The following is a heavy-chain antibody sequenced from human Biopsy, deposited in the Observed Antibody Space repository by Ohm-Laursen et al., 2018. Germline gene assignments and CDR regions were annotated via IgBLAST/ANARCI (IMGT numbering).Heavy chain of an antibody. CDR1: GGSISNNNYY. D-gene: IGHD3-22*01. CDR2: IFYRGST. CDR3: ARDYDTSGYYYVS. Sequence: GTLSLTWAVSGGSISNNNYYWGWIRQPPGKGLEWIGSIFYRGSTHYKPSLKSRVNISVDTSKNKFSLKLISVTAADTAVYYCARDYDTSGYYYVSWGQGTLVTVSS. V-gene: IGHV4-39*01. J-gene: IGHJ5*02.